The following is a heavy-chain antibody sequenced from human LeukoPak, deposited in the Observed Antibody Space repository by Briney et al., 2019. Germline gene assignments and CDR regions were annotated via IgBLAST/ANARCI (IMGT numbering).Heavy chain of an antibody. CDR1: GYSFSSYG. D-gene: IGHD1-26*01. J-gene: IGHJ4*02. CDR3: ARDLSGTYWGGFDY. Sequence: ASVKVSCKASGYSFSSYGISWVRQAPGQGLEWMGWISGNSGNTNYAQNLQGRVTMTTDTSTNTAYMELRSLRSDDTAVYYCARDLSGTYWGGFDYWGLGTLVTVSS. V-gene: IGHV1-18*01. CDR2: ISGNSGNT.